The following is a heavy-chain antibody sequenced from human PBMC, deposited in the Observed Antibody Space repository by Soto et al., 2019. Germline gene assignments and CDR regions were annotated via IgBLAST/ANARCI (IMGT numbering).Heavy chain of an antibody. Sequence: GGSLRLSCAASGFTFSSYAMHWVRQAPGKGLEWVAVISYDGSNKYYADSVKGRFTISRDNSKNTLYLQMNSLRAEDTAVYYCVGGYYYYYYGMDVWGQGTTVTVSS. CDR1: GFTFSSYA. V-gene: IGHV3-30-3*01. CDR3: VGGYYYYYYGMDV. CDR2: ISYDGSNK. D-gene: IGHD3-16*01. J-gene: IGHJ6*02.